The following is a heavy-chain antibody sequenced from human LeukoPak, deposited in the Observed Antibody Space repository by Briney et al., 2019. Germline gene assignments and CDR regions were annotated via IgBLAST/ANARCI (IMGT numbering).Heavy chain of an antibody. CDR2: VDPEDGES. CDR1: GYTFTDYY. J-gene: IGHJ4*02. D-gene: IGHD7-27*01. V-gene: IGHV1-69-2*01. CDR3: ATDWATFGS. Sequence: GASVKVSCKASGYTFTDYYMRWVQQAPGKGLEWMGRVDPEDGESIYAEKFQGRVTITADTSTDTAYMELSSLRSEDTAVYYCATDWATFGSWGQGTLVTVSS.